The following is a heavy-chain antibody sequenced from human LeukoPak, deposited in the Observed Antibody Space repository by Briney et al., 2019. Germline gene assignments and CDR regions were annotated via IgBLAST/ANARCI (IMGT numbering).Heavy chain of an antibody. D-gene: IGHD6-13*01. CDR2: ISSSSNDM. CDR3: ARPLDSSNNYFDY. V-gene: IGHV3-21*01. J-gene: IGHJ4*02. Sequence: GGSLRLSCAASGFTFSRNAMNWVREAPGKGLEWVSFISSSSNDMSYADSVKGGVTISEENAKNSLYMQMNSLRAEATAVYYCARPLDSSNNYFDYWGQGTLVTASA. CDR1: GFTFSRNA.